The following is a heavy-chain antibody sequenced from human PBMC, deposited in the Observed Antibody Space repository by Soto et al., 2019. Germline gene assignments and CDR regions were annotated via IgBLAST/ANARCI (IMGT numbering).Heavy chain of an antibody. V-gene: IGHV1-69*04. CDR2: IIPILGIA. J-gene: IGHJ6*03. CDR1: GGTFSSYA. D-gene: IGHD6-6*01. Sequence: SVKVSCKASGGTFSSYAISWVRQAPGQGLEWMGRIIPILGIANYAQKFQGRVTITADKSTSTAYMELSSLRSEDTAVYYCARDRSSIAARSVGHYMDVWGKGTTVTVSS. CDR3: ARDRSSIAARSVGHYMDV.